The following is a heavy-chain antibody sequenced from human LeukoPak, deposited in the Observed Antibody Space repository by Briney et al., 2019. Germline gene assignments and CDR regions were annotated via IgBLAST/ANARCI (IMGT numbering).Heavy chain of an antibody. D-gene: IGHD3-10*01. J-gene: IGHJ6*03. V-gene: IGHV3-43*01. Sequence: GALLLSCAASGFTFEYSTMHWVRQARGKGLEWVSLITWDGGSIYAADSVRGRFTISRDNSKNTLSLQMNSLRAEDTAVYYCAKAYYGSGSFLYYMDVWGKGTTVTISS. CDR2: ITWDGGSI. CDR3: AKAYYGSGSFLYYMDV. CDR1: GFTFEYST.